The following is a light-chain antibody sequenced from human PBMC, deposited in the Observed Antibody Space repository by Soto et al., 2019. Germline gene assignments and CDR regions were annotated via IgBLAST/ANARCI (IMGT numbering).Light chain of an antibody. CDR2: DVT. CDR1: KEVASYNR. Sequence: QSALAQPPSVSGSPGQSVTISCTGTKEVASYNRVSWYQQTPGTSPKLLVYDVTKRASGISDRFSGSKSGNTASLTISGLQADDEGDYYCYSYAGSRAFGLYVFGTGTKVTVL. V-gene: IGLV2-18*02. J-gene: IGLJ1*01. CDR3: YSYAGSRAFGLYV.